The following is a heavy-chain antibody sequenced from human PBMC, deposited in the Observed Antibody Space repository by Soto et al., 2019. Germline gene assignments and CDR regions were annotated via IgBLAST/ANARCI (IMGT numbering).Heavy chain of an antibody. CDR3: TRDSASDRPFDY. V-gene: IGHV1-46*01. J-gene: IGHJ4*02. CDR1: GYTFSNYY. Sequence: VKVSCKTSGYTFSNYYIHWVRQAAGQRLEWMGIIKPSGGRTTYAQNFQGRVNMTRDTSTSTVYMELSSLRSEDTAIYYCTRDSASDRPFDYWGQGTLVTVSS. CDR2: IKPSGGRT.